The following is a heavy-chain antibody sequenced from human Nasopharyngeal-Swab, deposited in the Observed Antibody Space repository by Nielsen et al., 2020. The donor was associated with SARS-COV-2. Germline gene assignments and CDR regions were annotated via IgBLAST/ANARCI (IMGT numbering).Heavy chain of an antibody. V-gene: IGHV4-39*01. Sequence: WIRQPPGKGLEWIGSIYYSGSTYYNPSLKSRVTISVDTSKNRFSSKLSSVTAADTAVYYCARHVSSSWYAAVAGIRAFDYWGQGTLVTVSS. CDR3: ARHVSSSWYAAVAGIRAFDY. CDR2: IYYSGST. D-gene: IGHD6-13*01. J-gene: IGHJ4*02.